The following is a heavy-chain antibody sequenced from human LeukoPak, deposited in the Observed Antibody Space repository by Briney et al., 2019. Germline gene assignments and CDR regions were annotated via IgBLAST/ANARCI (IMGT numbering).Heavy chain of an antibody. V-gene: IGHV3-23*01. CDR2: INDDTP. D-gene: IGHD3-3*01. CDR1: GFSFNTYS. J-gene: IGHJ5*02. Sequence: GRSLRLSCTTSGFSFNTYSMSWVRQAPGKGLEWVSAINDDTPYYTDSVKGRFTVSRDNSKDTLYLHLNSLRAEDTAIYYCAKEHDLWHKEGNWFDTWGQGVLVTVSS. CDR3: AKEHDLWHKEGNWFDT.